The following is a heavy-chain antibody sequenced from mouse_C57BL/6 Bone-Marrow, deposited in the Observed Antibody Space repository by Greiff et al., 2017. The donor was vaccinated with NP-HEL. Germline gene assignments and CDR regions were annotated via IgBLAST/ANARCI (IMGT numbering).Heavy chain of an antibody. J-gene: IGHJ1*03. V-gene: IGHV5-16*01. CDR2: INYDGSST. CDR1: GFTFSDYY. Sequence: EVHLVESEGGLVQPGSSMKLSCTASGFTFSDYYMAWVRQVPEKGLEWVANINYDGSSTYYLDSLKSRFIISRDNAKNILYLQMSSLKSEDTATYYCARVRYYGSSYDWYFDVWGTGTTVTVSS. D-gene: IGHD1-1*01. CDR3: ARVRYYGSSYDWYFDV.